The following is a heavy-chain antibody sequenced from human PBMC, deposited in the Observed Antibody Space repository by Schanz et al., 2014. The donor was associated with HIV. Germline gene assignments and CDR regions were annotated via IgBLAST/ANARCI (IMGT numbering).Heavy chain of an antibody. J-gene: IGHJ4*02. D-gene: IGHD3-9*01. Sequence: EVQLLESGGGLVQPGGSLRLSCAASEFTFSNAWMSWVRQAPGKGLEWVANVNQDGSVKYYVDSVKGRFTISRDNANNSLYLQMNSLRAEDTAVYYCARDAARYFDWSYYFDFWGQGTLVTVSS. CDR2: VNQDGSVK. CDR1: EFTFSNAW. V-gene: IGHV3-7*01. CDR3: ARDAARYFDWSYYFDF.